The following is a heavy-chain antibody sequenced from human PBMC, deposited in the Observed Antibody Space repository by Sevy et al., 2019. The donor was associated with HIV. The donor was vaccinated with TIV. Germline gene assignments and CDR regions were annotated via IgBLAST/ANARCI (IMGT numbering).Heavy chain of an antibody. CDR3: ARDEASGTFDI. Sequence: SETLSLTCTVSGGSIGSGSSYWSWVRQPAGKGPEWIGRIYPSGSTNYNPSLESRVTISIDTSKNQFSLKVSSVTAADTAVYFCARDEASGTFDIWGQGTMVTVSS. CDR1: GGSIGSGSSY. CDR2: IYPSGST. D-gene: IGHD6-25*01. V-gene: IGHV4-61*02. J-gene: IGHJ3*02.